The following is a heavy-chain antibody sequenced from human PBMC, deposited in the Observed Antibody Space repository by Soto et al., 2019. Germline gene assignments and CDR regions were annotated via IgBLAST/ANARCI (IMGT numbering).Heavy chain of an antibody. Sequence: QMELVESGGGVVQPGVSLRLSCAASGFTFNYYPMHWVRQTPGKGLEWVAVISFDGSNKYYADSVKGRFTISRDNSKNMLYLQMNSVRPEDAAVYYCARLPGALVAVLYIYPLDGREPLSDVDVW. CDR1: GFTFNYYP. J-gene: IGHJ6*01. CDR3: ARLPGALVAVLYIYPLDGREPLSDVDV. CDR2: ISFDGSNK. V-gene: IGHV3-30-3*01. D-gene: IGHD6-19*01.